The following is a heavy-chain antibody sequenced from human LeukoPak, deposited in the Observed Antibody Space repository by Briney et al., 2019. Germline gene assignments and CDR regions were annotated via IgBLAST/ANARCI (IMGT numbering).Heavy chain of an antibody. J-gene: IGHJ4*02. V-gene: IGHV3-53*05. Sequence: PGGSLRLSCAASGFSLSSHGMHWVRQAPGKGMEWVSVIYSDGSTFYADSVKGRFTISRDNAKNTLFLQMNSLKPEDTAVYYCARGPWDYWGQGTLVTVSS. CDR3: ARGPWDY. CDR1: GFSLSSHG. CDR2: IYSDGST.